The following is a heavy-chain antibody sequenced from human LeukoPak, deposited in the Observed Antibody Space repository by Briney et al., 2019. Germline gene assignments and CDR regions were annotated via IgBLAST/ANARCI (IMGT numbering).Heavy chain of an antibody. V-gene: IGHV4-34*01. CDR3: ARGTHARGYYYYYGMDV. CDR2: INHSGST. J-gene: IGHJ6*02. D-gene: IGHD3-10*01. CDR1: GGSFSGYY. Sequence: PSETLSLTCAVYGGSFSGYYWSWIRQPPGKGLEWIGEINHSGSTNYNPSLKSRVTISVDTSKNQFSLKLSSVTAADTAVYYCARGTHARGYYYYYGMDVWGQGTTVTVSS.